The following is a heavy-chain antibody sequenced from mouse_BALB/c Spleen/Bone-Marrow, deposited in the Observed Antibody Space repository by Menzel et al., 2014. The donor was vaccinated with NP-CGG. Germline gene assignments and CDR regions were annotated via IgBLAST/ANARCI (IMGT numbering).Heavy chain of an antibody. D-gene: IGHD2-14*01. CDR3: ASYRYAWYFDV. CDR2: IDPANGNT. CDR1: GFNIKDTY. J-gene: IGHJ1*01. Sequence: EVKLQESGAELVKPGASVKLSCSASGFNIKDTYLHWVKQRPEQGLEWIGRIDPANGNTKYDPKFQGKATITADTSSNTAYLQLSGLTSEDTAVYYCASYRYAWYFDVWGAGTTVTVSS. V-gene: IGHV14-3*02.